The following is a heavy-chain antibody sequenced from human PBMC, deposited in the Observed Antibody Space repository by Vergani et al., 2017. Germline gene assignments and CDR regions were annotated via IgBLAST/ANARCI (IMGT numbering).Heavy chain of an antibody. J-gene: IGHJ5*02. V-gene: IGHV3-33*01. CDR2: TWYDGNNK. D-gene: IGHD1-14*01. CDR1: GCTFNQYG. Sequence: QVQLAESGGGVVQPGRSLRLSCAASGCTFNQYGMHWVRQAPGKGLEWVAVTWYDGNNKQYADSVKGRFTISRDNSKSTMYLQMNSLRDEDTGVYYCARDLRLLYNRFDPWGQGTLVTVSS. CDR3: ARDLRLLYNRFDP.